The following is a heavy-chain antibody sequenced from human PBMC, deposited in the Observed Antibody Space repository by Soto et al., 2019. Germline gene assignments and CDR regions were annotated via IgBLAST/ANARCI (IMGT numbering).Heavy chain of an antibody. D-gene: IGHD5-12*01. CDR1: GFTFTSYA. Sequence: GGSLRLSCAASGFTFTSYAMSWVRQAPGMGLESVSGIIGSGGITYYADSVKGRFTISRDNSKNTLYLQMNSLRAEDTAVYYCAKDPTYGGYDLRGMDVWGKGTTVTVSS. J-gene: IGHJ6*04. CDR2: IIGSGGIT. CDR3: AKDPTYGGYDLRGMDV. V-gene: IGHV3-23*01.